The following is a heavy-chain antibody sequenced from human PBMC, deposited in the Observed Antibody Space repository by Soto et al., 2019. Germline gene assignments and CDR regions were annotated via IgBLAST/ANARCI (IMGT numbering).Heavy chain of an antibody. D-gene: IGHD1-26*01. V-gene: IGHV4-59*01. CDR3: ARDMHAGFTHYFDP. CDR2: IYSSGST. Sequence: PSETLSLTCTVSGGSIRNYYWSWIRQSPGKGPVWIGHIYSSGSTKYNPSLQSRVSISSDTSNNQFSLTLTSMTAADTAVYYCARDMHAGFTHYFDPWGQGTLVTVSS. J-gene: IGHJ5*02. CDR1: GGSIRNYY.